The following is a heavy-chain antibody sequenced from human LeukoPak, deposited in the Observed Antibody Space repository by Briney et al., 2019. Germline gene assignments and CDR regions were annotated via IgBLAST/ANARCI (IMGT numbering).Heavy chain of an antibody. CDR2: VNPDGSGT. V-gene: IGHV3-74*01. D-gene: IGHD4/OR15-4a*01. CDR3: ARDLTGSQDY. Sequence: GGSLRLSCAASGFTLSAYWVHWVRQAPGKRMGWVSRVNPDGSGTSYADSVKGRFTISRDNAKNTLYLQMNSLRAEDTAVYFCARDLTGSQDYWGQGTLVTVSS. CDR1: GFTLSAYW. J-gene: IGHJ4*02.